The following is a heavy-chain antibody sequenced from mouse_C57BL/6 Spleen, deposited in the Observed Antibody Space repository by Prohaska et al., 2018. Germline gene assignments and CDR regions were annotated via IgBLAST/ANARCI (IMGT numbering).Heavy chain of an antibody. CDR3: ARRREGGNYDVYWYFDG. CDR1: GYTFTSYG. D-gene: IGHD2-1*01. J-gene: IGHJ1*03. V-gene: IGHV1-81*01. Sequence: QVQLQQSGAELARPGASVKLSCKASGYTFTSYGISWVKQRTGQGLEWIGEIYPRSGNTYYNEKFKGKATLTADKSSSTAYMELRSLTSEDSAVYFWARRREGGNYDVYWYFDGWGTGTTVTVSS. CDR2: IYPRSGNT.